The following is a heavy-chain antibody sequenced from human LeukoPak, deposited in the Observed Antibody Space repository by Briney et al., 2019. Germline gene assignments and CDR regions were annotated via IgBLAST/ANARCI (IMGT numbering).Heavy chain of an antibody. CDR2: FFYIGST. CDR3: ASISYNYYDSSGYLDY. J-gene: IGHJ4*02. D-gene: IGHD3-22*01. Sequence: SETLSLTCSVSGGSITGYYWSWIRQSPGKGLEWIGYFFYIGSTNYNPSLKSRVTISVDRSKNQFSLKLSSVTAADTAVYYCASISYNYYDSSGYLDYWGQGTLVTVSS. CDR1: GGSITGYY. V-gene: IGHV4-59*12.